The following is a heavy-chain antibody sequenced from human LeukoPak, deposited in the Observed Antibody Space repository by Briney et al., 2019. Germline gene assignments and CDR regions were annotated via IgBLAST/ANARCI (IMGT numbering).Heavy chain of an antibody. D-gene: IGHD3-16*01. J-gene: IGHJ4*02. CDR2: IWYDGSNT. Sequence: GGSLRLSCAASGFTFSYHGMHWVRDAPGKGLEWVAVIWYDGSNTYYADAVKGLFAISRDNSKNMLYLQMNSRRDEDTAVYHGARWGDNKVCDFWGQGTLVIVSS. CDR1: GFTFSYHG. V-gene: IGHV3-33*01. CDR3: ARWGDNKVCDF.